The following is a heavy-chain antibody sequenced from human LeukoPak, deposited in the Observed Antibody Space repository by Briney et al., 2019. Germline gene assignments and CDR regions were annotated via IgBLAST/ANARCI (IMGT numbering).Heavy chain of an antibody. D-gene: IGHD4-17*01. CDR2: ITTSNSII. J-gene: IGHJ4*02. V-gene: IGHV3-48*01. CDR1: GFTFSSYS. Sequence: GGSLRLSCAASGFTFSSYSMNWVRQAPGKGLEWVSYITTSNSIIYYADSVKGRFTISRDDAKNSLYLQMNSLRAEDTAVYYCAKDGDYATAGTFDYWGQGTLVTVSS. CDR3: AKDGDYATAGTFDY.